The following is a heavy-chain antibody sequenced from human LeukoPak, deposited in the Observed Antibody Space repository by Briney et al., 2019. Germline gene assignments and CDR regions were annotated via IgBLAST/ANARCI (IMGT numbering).Heavy chain of an antibody. V-gene: IGHV3-23*01. CDR3: AKDGGYCSSTSCRSDY. Sequence: GGSLRLSCAASGFTSSSYAMSWVRQAPGKGLEWVSAISGSGGSTYYADSVKGRFTISRDNSKNTLYLQMNSLRAEDTAVYYCAKDGGYCSSTSCRSDYWGQGTLVTVSS. CDR1: GFTSSSYA. J-gene: IGHJ4*02. D-gene: IGHD2-2*01. CDR2: ISGSGGST.